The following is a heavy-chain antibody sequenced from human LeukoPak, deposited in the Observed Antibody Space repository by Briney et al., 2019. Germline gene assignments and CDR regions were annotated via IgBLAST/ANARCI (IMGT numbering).Heavy chain of an antibody. CDR1: GFTFSSYS. CDR2: VSGSSTYM. D-gene: IGHD4-23*01. V-gene: IGHV3-21*01. J-gene: IGHJ4*02. CDR3: ARDQTTVVTRAFDY. Sequence: PGGSLRLSCVASGFTFSSYSMTWVRQAPGKGLEWVSSVSGSSTYMYFADSVKGRFTISRDNAKNSLYLQMNSLRAEDTAVYYCARDQTTVVTRAFDYWGQGTLVTVSS.